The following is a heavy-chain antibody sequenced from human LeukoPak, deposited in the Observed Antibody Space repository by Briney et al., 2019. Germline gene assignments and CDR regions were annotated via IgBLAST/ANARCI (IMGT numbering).Heavy chain of an antibody. V-gene: IGHV4-39*07. CDR1: GGSISSSSYY. CDR2: IYYSGST. Sequence: SETLSLTCTVSGGSISSSSYYWGWIRQPPGKGLEWIGSIYYSGSTYYNPSLKSRVTISVDTSKNQFSLKLSSVTAADTAVYYCAREVGCSGGSCYPAWFDPWGQGTLVTVSS. CDR3: AREVGCSGGSCYPAWFDP. J-gene: IGHJ5*02. D-gene: IGHD2-15*01.